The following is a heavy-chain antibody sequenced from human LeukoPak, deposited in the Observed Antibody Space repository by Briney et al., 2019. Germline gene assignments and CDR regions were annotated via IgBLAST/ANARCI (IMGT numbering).Heavy chain of an antibody. J-gene: IGHJ4*02. CDR3: AKDFGPTVVTLLRY. D-gene: IGHD4-23*01. CDR2: ISGSGGST. V-gene: IGHV3-23*01. Sequence: GGSLRLSCAASGFTFSSYAMSWVRQAPGKGLEWVSAISGSGGSTYYADSVKGRFTISRDNSKNTLYLQMNSLRAEDTAVCYCAKDFGPTVVTLLRYWGQGTLVTVSS. CDR1: GFTFSSYA.